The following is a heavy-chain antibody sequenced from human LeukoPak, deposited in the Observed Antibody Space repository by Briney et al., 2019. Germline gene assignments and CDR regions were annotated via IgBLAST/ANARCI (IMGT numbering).Heavy chain of an antibody. CDR2: ISSSSSYI. V-gene: IGHV3-21*01. Sequence: PGGSLRLSCAASGFTFSSYSMNWVRQAPGKGLEWVSSISSSSSYIYYADSVKGRFTISRDNAKNSPYLQMNSLRAEDTAVCYCARVYSTIFGVVRNWFDPWGQGTLVTVSS. CDR1: GFTFSSYS. J-gene: IGHJ5*02. CDR3: ARVYSTIFGVVRNWFDP. D-gene: IGHD3-3*01.